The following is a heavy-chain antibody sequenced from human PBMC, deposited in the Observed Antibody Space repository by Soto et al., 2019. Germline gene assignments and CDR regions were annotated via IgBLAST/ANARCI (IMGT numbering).Heavy chain of an antibody. V-gene: IGHV4-39*01. CDR1: GGSISSSSYY. J-gene: IGHJ5*02. CDR3: ASLGLAEHFDP. CDR2: IYYSGST. Sequence: QLQLQESGPGLVKPSETLSLTCTVSGGSISSSSYYWGWIRQPPGKGLEWIGSIYYSGSTYYNPSPKSRVTIPVDTSKNQFSLKLTSVTAADPAVYYCASLGLAEHFDPWGQGTLVTVSS. D-gene: IGHD3-9*01.